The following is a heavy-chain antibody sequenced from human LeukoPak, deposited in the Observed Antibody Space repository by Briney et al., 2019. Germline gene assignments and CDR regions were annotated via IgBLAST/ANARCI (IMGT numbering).Heavy chain of an antibody. Sequence: GGSLRLSCAASGFTFSSYAMSWVRQAPGKGLEWVSAISGSGGSTYYADSVKGRFTISRGNSKNTLYLQMNSLRSEDTAVYYCARDQSPYYYGSGSQILWGQGTLVTVSS. V-gene: IGHV3-23*01. CDR1: GFTFSSYA. J-gene: IGHJ4*02. CDR2: ISGSGGST. CDR3: ARDQSPYYYGSGSQIL. D-gene: IGHD3-10*01.